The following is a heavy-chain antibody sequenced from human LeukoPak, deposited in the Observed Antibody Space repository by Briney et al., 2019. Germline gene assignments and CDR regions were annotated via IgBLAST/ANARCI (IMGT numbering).Heavy chain of an antibody. Sequence: GRSLRLSCAASGFTFSSYAMHWVRQAPGKGLEWVAVISYDGSNKYYADSVKGRFTISRDNSKNTLYLQMNSLRAEDTAVYYCARDNHYYMAVWRKGTTVTVSS. CDR2: ISYDGSNK. CDR1: GFTFSSYA. J-gene: IGHJ6*03. D-gene: IGHD1-14*01. CDR3: ARDNHYYMAV. V-gene: IGHV3-30*04.